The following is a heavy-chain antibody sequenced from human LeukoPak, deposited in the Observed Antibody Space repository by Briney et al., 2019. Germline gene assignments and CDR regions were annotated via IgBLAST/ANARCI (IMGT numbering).Heavy chain of an antibody. CDR3: ARHLTDSSAISGVVTHSGMDV. CDR2: IYPGDSDT. V-gene: IGHV5-51*01. D-gene: IGHD3-3*01. J-gene: IGHJ6*02. CDR1: GYSFTSYW. Sequence: GESLKISCKGSGYSFTSYWIGWVRQMPGKGLEWMGIIYPGDSDTRYSPSFQGQVTISADKSISTAYLQWSSLKASDTAMYYCARHLTDSSAISGVVTHSGMDVWGQGTTVTVSS.